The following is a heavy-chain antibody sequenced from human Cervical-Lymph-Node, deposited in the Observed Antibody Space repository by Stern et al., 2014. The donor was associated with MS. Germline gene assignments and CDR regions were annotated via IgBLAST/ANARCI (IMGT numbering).Heavy chain of an antibody. Sequence: QLQLQESGPGLVKPSPSLSLTCTVSGGSISSGGYYWSWIPQHPGNGLEGIGYTYYSGITHYNPSLKSRVTISVDTTNNHSSLQLSSVTAADTAVYYCARDNRGQYYYYGMDVWGQGTTVTVSS. V-gene: IGHV4-31*03. CDR1: GGSISSGGYY. CDR3: ARDNRGQYYYYGMDV. J-gene: IGHJ6*02. D-gene: IGHD3-16*01. CDR2: TYYSGIT.